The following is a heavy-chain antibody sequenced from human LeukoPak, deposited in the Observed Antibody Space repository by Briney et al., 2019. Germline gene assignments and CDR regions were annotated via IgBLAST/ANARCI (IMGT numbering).Heavy chain of an antibody. CDR2: ISYDGSNK. Sequence: GGSLRLSCAASGFTFSSYGMHWVRQAPGKALEWVAVISYDGSNKYYADSVKGRFTISRDNSKNTLYLQMNSLRAEDTAVYYCVRDQSIKSYSSGVFDYWGQGTLVTVSS. CDR1: GFTFSSYG. V-gene: IGHV3-30*03. CDR3: VRDQSIKSYSSGVFDY. D-gene: IGHD5-18*01. J-gene: IGHJ4*02.